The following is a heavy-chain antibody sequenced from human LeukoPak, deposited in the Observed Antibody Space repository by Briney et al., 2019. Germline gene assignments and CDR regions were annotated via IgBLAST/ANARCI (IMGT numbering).Heavy chain of an antibody. J-gene: IGHJ5*02. CDR2: ISYDGSNK. D-gene: IGHD3-3*01. CDR3: ASPPDYDFWSGPDT. CDR1: GFTFSSYV. Sequence: PGGSLRLSCAASGFTFSSYVMHWVRQAPGKGLEWVAVISYDGSNKYYADSVKGRFTISRDNSKNTLYLQMNSLRAEDTAVYYCASPPDYDFWSGPDTWGQGTLVTVSS. V-gene: IGHV3-30-3*01.